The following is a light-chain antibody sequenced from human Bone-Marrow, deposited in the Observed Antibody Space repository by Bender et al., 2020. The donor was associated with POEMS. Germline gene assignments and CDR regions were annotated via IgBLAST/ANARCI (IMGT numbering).Light chain of an antibody. V-gene: IGLV2-23*02. J-gene: IGLJ2*01. Sequence: QSALTQPASVSGSPGQSITISCTGASSDVGAYNLVSWYQQHPGKAPKLLIYEVRKRPSGVSNRFSGSKSDNTASLTISGLQAEDEADYYCSSAAGGNKFVFGGGTKLTVL. CDR1: SSDVGAYNL. CDR3: SSAAGGNKFV. CDR2: EVR.